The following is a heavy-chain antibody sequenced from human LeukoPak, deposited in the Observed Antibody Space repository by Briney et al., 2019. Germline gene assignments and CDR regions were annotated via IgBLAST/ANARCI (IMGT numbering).Heavy chain of an antibody. D-gene: IGHD2-21*01. CDR1: GGSISSGSYY. CDR2: IYTSGST. Sequence: SQTLSLTCTVSGGSISSGSYYWSWIRQPAGKGLEWIGRIYTSGSTNYNPSLKSRVTISVDTSKNQFSLKLSSVTAADTAVYYCAREHIVVVIANTSSGMDVWGKGTTVTVSS. CDR3: AREHIVVVIANTSSGMDV. J-gene: IGHJ6*03. V-gene: IGHV4-61*02.